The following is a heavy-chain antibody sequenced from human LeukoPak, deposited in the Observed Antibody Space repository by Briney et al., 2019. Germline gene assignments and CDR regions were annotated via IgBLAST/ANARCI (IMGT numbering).Heavy chain of an antibody. CDR2: IWYDGSNK. V-gene: IGHV3-33*01. D-gene: IGHD2-2*01. CDR1: GFTFSSYG. J-gene: IGHJ4*02. CDR3: ARDPRYCSSTSCPDDYYFDY. Sequence: GGSLRLSCAASGFTFSSYGMHWVRQAPGKGLEWVAVIWYDGSNKYYADSVKGRFTISRDNSKNTLYLRMNSLRAEDTAVYYCARDPRYCSSTSCPDDYYFDYWGQGTLVTVSS.